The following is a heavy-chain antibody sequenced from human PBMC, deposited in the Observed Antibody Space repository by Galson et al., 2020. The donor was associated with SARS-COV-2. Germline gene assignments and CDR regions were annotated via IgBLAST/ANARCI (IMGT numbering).Heavy chain of an antibody. CDR1: GGSISSSSYY. Sequence: SETSLTCTVSGGSISSSSYYWGWIRQPPGKGLEWIGSIYYSGSTYYNPSPNSRVTISVDTSKNQFSLKLSSVTAADTAVYYCARHWTTEYSSGWYRVYYYYYYGMDVWGQGTTVTVSS. CDR2: IYYSGST. D-gene: IGHD6-19*01. CDR3: ARHWTTEYSSGWYRVYYYYYYGMDV. J-gene: IGHJ6*02. V-gene: IGHV4-39*01.